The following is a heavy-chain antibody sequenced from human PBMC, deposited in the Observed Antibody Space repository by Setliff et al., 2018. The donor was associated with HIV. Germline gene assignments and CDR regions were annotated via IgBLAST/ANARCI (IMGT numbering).Heavy chain of an antibody. D-gene: IGHD3-22*01. CDR3: ARAAITMIVVIANYGMDV. V-gene: IGHV1-8*03. J-gene: IGHJ6*02. CDR1: GYIFTSYD. CDR2: MDPNNGHT. Sequence: ASVKVSCKASGYIFTSYDVNWVRQAPGQGLEWMGWMDPNNGHTTYAQNFQGRVTITRDTSASTAYMELSSLRSEDTAVYYCARAAITMIVVIANYGMDVWGQGTTVTVSS.